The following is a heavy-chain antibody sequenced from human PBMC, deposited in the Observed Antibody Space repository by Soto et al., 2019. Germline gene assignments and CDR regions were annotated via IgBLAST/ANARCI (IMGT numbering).Heavy chain of an antibody. Sequence: QVQLVQSGAEVKKPGSSVKVSCTASGGTFISYAFSWVRQAPGQGLEWMGGIIPIFGTPNYAQKFQGRVTITADKSTGTAYMDLSSLRTEDAAVYYCARSLITCGGVIANYGMDDWGQGTTVTVSS. CDR1: GGTFISYA. J-gene: IGHJ6*02. V-gene: IGHV1-69*06. CDR2: IIPIFGTP. D-gene: IGHD3-16*02. CDR3: ARSLITCGGVIANYGMDD.